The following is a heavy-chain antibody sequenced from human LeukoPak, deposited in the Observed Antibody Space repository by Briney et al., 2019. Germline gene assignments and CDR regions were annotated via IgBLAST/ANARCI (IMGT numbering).Heavy chain of an antibody. CDR1: GFTFNNYA. CDR2: IGFGDDSA. D-gene: IGHD3-9*01. CDR3: AKDPTSVGGRHDWLLDS. J-gene: IGHJ5*02. V-gene: IGHV3-23*01. Sequence: GGSLRLSCAASGFTFNNYAMSWVRQAPGKGLEWVSTIGFGDDSAYYADSVKGRFTISRDNSKNTLYLLMNYLRAEDTAVYYCAKDPTSVGGRHDWLLDSWGQGTLVTVSS.